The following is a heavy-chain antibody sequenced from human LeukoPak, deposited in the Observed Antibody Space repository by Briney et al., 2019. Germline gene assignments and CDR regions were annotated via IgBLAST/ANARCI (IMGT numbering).Heavy chain of an antibody. CDR1: GGSISTYY. CDR2: IYKSGNT. V-gene: IGHV4-59*01. Sequence: SETLSLTCTVSGGSISTYYWSWIRQPPGKGLEWIGYIYKSGNTNCNPSLKSRVTISVDTPKNQFSLKLSSVTAADTAVYFCARVGSGSFDYWGQGTLVTVSS. CDR3: ARVGSGSFDY. D-gene: IGHD6-19*01. J-gene: IGHJ4*02.